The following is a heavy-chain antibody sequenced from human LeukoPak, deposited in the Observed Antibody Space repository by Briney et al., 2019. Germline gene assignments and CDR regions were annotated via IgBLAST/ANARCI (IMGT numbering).Heavy chain of an antibody. J-gene: IGHJ4*02. Sequence: PGGSLRLSCAASGFTFSSYSMNWVRQAPGKGLEWVSSISSSSSYIYYADSVKGRFTISRDNAKNSLYLQMNSLRAEDTAVYYCARVVAVAGIYYFDYWGQGTLVTVSS. CDR2: ISSSSSYI. CDR1: GFTFSSYS. CDR3: ARVVAVAGIYYFDY. D-gene: IGHD6-19*01. V-gene: IGHV3-21*01.